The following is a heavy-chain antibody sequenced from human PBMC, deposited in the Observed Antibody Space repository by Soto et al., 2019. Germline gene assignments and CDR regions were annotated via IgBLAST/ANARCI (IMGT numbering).Heavy chain of an antibody. D-gene: IGHD5-12*01. J-gene: IGHJ4*02. CDR2: ISGSGGST. V-gene: IGHV3-23*01. CDR1: GFTFSSYA. CDR3: AKEVATIYRTPVDY. Sequence: WGSLRLSCAASGFTFSSYAMSWWRHAPGKGLEWVSAISGSGGSTYYADSVKGRFTISRDNSKNTLYLQMNSLRAEDTDVYYCAKEVATIYRTPVDYWGQGPLVNVSS.